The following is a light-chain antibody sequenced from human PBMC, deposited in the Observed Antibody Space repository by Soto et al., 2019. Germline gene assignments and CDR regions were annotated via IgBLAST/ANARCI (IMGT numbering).Light chain of an antibody. CDR3: QEYNSYS. Sequence: DIQMTQSPSTLSVSVGDRVAITCRASQSINNWLAWYQQKPGEAPTLLIYDASNLESGVPSRFSGSGSGTEFPLTISSLRPDDFATYYGQEYNSYSFGQGTKVDSK. V-gene: IGKV1-5*01. J-gene: IGKJ1*01. CDR2: DAS. CDR1: QSINNW.